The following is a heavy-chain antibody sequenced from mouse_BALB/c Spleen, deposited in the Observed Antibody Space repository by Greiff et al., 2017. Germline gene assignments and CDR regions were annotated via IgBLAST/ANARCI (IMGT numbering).Heavy chain of an antibody. Sequence: EVKLVESGGGLVQPGGSRKLSCAASGFTFSSFGMHWVRQAPEKGLEWVAYISSGSSTIYYADTVKGRFTISRDNPKNTLFLQMTSLRSEDTAMYYCARYYGSSPWFAYWGQGTLVTVSA. V-gene: IGHV5-17*02. CDR1: GFTFSSFG. CDR3: ARYYGSSPWFAY. CDR2: ISSGSSTI. J-gene: IGHJ3*01. D-gene: IGHD1-1*01.